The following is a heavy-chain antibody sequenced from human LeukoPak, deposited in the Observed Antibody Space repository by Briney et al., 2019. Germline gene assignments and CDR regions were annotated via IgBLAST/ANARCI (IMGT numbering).Heavy chain of an antibody. J-gene: IGHJ4*02. Sequence: SVKVSCKASGGTFSSYAISWVRQAPGQGLEWMGRIIPILGIANYAQKLQGRVTMTTDTSTSTAYMELRSLRSDDTAVYYCARGTYYYDSSGYYEDYWGQGTLVTVSS. CDR1: GGTFSSYA. D-gene: IGHD3-22*01. CDR3: ARGTYYYDSSGYYEDY. CDR2: IIPILGIA. V-gene: IGHV1-69*04.